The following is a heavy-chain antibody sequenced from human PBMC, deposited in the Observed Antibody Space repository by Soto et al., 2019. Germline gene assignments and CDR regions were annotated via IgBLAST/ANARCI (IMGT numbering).Heavy chain of an antibody. CDR2: ISSSSSTI. CDR3: ASRDIVTAISSFDY. CDR1: GFTFSSYS. Sequence: EVHLVASGGGLVQPGGSLRLSCAASGFTFSSYSMNWVRQAPGKGLEWVSYISSSSSTIYYADSVKGRFTISRDNAKNSLYLQMNGLRDEDTAVYYCASRDIVTAISSFDYWGQGTLVTVSS. D-gene: IGHD5-12*01. V-gene: IGHV3-48*02. J-gene: IGHJ4*02.